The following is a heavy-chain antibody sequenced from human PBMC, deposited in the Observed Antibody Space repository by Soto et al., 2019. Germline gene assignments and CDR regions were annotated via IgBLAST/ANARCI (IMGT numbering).Heavy chain of an antibody. CDR2: IYHSGSI. CDR3: ARGLLRGYCSGGSCYLDY. Sequence: SETLSLTCAVSGGSISSSNWWSWVRQPPGKGLEWIGEIYHSGSINYNPSLKSRVTISVDKSKNQFSLKLSSVTAADTAVYYCARGLLRGYCSGGSCYLDYWGQGTLVTVSS. CDR1: GGSISSSNW. J-gene: IGHJ4*02. D-gene: IGHD2-15*01. V-gene: IGHV4-4*02.